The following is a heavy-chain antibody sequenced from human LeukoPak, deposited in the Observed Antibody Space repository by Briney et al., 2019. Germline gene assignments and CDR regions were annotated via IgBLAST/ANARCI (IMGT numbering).Heavy chain of an antibody. D-gene: IGHD2-15*01. J-gene: IGHJ5*02. V-gene: IGHV3-66*01. CDR1: GFTVSSNY. CDR2: IYSGGST. Sequence: GGSLRLSCAASGFTVSSNYMSWVRQAPGKGLEWVSVIYSGGSTFYADSVKGRFTISRDTSKNTLYLQMNTLRAEDTAVYYCARSRYCSGGACYFGSWFDPWGQGTLVTVSS. CDR3: ARSRYCSGGACYFGSWFDP.